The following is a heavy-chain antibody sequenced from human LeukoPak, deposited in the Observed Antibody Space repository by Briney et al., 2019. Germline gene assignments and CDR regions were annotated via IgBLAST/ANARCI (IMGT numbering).Heavy chain of an antibody. Sequence: SETLSLTCAVYGRSFSGYYWSWIRQPPGKGLEWIGEINHSGSTNYNPALKSRVTISVDTSKNQFSLKLSSVTAADTAVCYCARAYYDFWSGYLQIFDYWGQGTLVTVSS. CDR3: ARAYYDFWSGYLQIFDY. CDR1: GRSFSGYY. V-gene: IGHV4-34*01. J-gene: IGHJ4*02. CDR2: INHSGST. D-gene: IGHD3-3*01.